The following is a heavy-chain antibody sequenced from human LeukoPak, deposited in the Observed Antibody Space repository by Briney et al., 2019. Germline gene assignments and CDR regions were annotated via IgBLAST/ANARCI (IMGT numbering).Heavy chain of an antibody. V-gene: IGHV4-34*01. Sequence: SETLSLTCSVSGGSLTGYSWTWIRQSPGKGLEWIGEINESGTSKYSPSLKSRVTISRDTSKKQVSLDLRSLTAADTAVYYCARSQPVWAAPGFDNWGQGTMVTVSS. J-gene: IGHJ4*03. CDR2: INESGTS. D-gene: IGHD1-14*01. CDR1: GGSLTGYS. CDR3: ARSQPVWAAPGFDN.